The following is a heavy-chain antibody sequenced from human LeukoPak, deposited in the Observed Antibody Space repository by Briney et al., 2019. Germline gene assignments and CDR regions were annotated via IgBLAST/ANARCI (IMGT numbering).Heavy chain of an antibody. J-gene: IGHJ4*02. V-gene: IGHV1-69*04. CDR1: GGTFISYA. D-gene: IGHD3-22*01. Sequence: SVKVSCKASGGTFISYAISWVRQAPGQGLEWMGRIIPILGIANYAQKFQGRVTITADKSTSTAYMELSSLRSEDTAVYYCARPGDSSGYAYDYWGQGTLVTVSS. CDR3: ARPGDSSGYAYDY. CDR2: IIPILGIA.